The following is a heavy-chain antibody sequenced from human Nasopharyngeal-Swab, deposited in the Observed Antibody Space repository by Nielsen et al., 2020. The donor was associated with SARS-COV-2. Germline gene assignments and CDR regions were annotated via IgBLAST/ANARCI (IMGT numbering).Heavy chain of an antibody. D-gene: IGHD1-7*01. V-gene: IGHV4-34*01. J-gene: IGHJ6*03. CDR3: ARRTRYGITGTRGGFPV. CDR2: INHSGST. Sequence: WIRQPPGKGLEWIGEINHSGSTNYNPSLKSRVTISVDTSKNQFSLKLSSVTAADTAVYYCARRTRYGITGTRGGFPVWGKGTTVTVS.